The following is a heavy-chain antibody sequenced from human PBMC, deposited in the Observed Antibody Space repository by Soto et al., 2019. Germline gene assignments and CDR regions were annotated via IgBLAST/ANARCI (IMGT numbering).Heavy chain of an antibody. CDR1: GDSIMRDSYY. CDR2: IYYSGST. Sequence: PSETLSLTCTVSGDSIMRDSYYWNWIRQPPGKGLEWIGYIYYSGSTNYNPSLKSRVTISVDTSKNQFSLKLSSVTAADTAVYYCARAHNWNDAYFDYWGQGTLVTVSS. D-gene: IGHD1-1*01. J-gene: IGHJ4*02. V-gene: IGHV4-61*01. CDR3: ARAHNWNDAYFDY.